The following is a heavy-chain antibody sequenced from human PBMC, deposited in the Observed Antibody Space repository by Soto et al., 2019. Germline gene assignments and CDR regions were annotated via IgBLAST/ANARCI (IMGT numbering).Heavy chain of an antibody. CDR2: INENGAR. J-gene: IGHJ5*02. Sequence: GGSLRLSCEASGFIFSSYAMSWVRQAPGKGLEWVSSINENGARKYADSVKGRFTISRDNSKKTVHLQMNSLRVDDAAIYYCAKDSRSYSSGLNWFDPWGQGTLVTVSS. CDR3: AKDSRSYSSGLNWFDP. CDR1: GFIFSSYA. V-gene: IGHV3-23*01. D-gene: IGHD6-19*01.